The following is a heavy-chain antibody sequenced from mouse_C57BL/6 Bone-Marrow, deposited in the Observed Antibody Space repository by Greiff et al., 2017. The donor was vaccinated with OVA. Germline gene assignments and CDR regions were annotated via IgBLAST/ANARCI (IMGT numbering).Heavy chain of an antibody. CDR3: ARPYYYGSLFAY. V-gene: IGHV5-12*01. J-gene: IGHJ3*01. CDR2: ISNGGGST. CDR1: GFTFSDYY. Sequence: EVQVVESGGGLVQPGGSLKLSCAASGFTFSDYYMYWVRQTPEKRLEWVAYISNGGGSTHYQDTVKGRFPISRAHAKNTLYLQMSRLKSEDTAMYYCARPYYYGSLFAYWGQGTLVTVSA. D-gene: IGHD1-1*01.